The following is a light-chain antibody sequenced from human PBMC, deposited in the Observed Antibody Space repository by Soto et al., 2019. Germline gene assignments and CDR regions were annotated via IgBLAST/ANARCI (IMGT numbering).Light chain of an antibody. CDR1: SSNIGNNY. CDR3: GTWDSSLSAVV. CDR2: DNN. Sequence: QSVLKHAPSGSTVAVGGGSISCSESSSNIGNNYVSWYQQLPGTAPKLLIYDNNKRPSGIPDRFSGSKSGTSATLGITGLQTGDEADYYCGTWDSSLSAVVFGGGTKVTVL. V-gene: IGLV1-51*01. J-gene: IGLJ3*02.